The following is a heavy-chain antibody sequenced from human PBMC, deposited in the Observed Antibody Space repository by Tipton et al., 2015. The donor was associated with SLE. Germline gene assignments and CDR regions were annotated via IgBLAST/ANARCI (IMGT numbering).Heavy chain of an antibody. CDR1: GFTVSSNY. Sequence: GSLRLSCAASGFTVSSNYMSWVRQSPGKGLEWVSVIYSGGSTYYADSVKGRFTISRHNSKNTLYLQMNSLRAEDTAVYYCARRMGSSGYHSLGYWGQGTLVTVSS. D-gene: IGHD3-22*01. J-gene: IGHJ4*02. V-gene: IGHV3-53*04. CDR3: ARRMGSSGYHSLGY. CDR2: IYSGGST.